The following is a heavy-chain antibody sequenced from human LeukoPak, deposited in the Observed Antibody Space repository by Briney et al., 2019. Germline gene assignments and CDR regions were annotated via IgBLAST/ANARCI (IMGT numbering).Heavy chain of an antibody. CDR1: GFTFSSYG. CDR3: AKRKTTYWVFDY. J-gene: IGHJ4*02. CDR2: ISGSGGST. D-gene: IGHD1-7*01. V-gene: IGHV3-23*01. Sequence: AGGSLRLSRAASGFTFSSYGMSWVRQAPGKGLEWVSAISGSGGSTYYADSVKGRFTISRDNSKNALYLQMNSLRAEDTAVYYRAKRKTTYWVFDYWGQGTLVTVSS.